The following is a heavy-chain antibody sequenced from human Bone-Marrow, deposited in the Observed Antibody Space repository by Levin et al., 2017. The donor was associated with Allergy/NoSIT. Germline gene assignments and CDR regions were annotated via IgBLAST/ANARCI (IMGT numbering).Heavy chain of an antibody. J-gene: IGHJ4*02. CDR1: GFPFSSYN. Sequence: GESLKISCAASGFPFSSYNIHWVRQAPGKGLECVSFSRGSSSYIYYADSVGGRFTLSRDNAKNSVHLQMNSLGAEDTAMYYCARRSYSRSASLGYWGQGTLVTVSS. V-gene: IGHV3-21*04. D-gene: IGHD2-21*01. CDR3: ARRSYSRSASLGY. CDR2: SRGSSSYI.